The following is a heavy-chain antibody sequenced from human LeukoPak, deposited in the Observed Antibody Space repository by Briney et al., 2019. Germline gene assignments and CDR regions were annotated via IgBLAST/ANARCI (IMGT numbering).Heavy chain of an antibody. J-gene: IGHJ3*02. CDR2: ISAYNGNT. Sequence: ASVKVSCKASGYTFTSYGISWVRQAPGQGLEWMGWISAYNGNTNYVQKLEGRVTLTTDTSTSTAYMELRSLRSDDTAVYYCARGDILTGNDAFDIWGQGTMVTVSS. CDR3: ARGDILTGNDAFDI. V-gene: IGHV1-18*01. CDR1: GYTFTSYG. D-gene: IGHD3-9*01.